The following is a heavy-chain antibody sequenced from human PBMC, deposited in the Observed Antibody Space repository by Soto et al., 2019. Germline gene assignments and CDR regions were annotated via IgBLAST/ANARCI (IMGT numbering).Heavy chain of an antibody. J-gene: IGHJ5*02. CDR3: ARRGGTGDHTNWFDP. CDR2: IYPGDSDT. CDR1: GYKFTSYW. Sequence: EVQLVQSGAEVKKPGESLKISCKGSGYKFTSYWIAWVRQMPDKGLEWMGVIYPGDSDTRYSPSFQGQVTISADKSISTAYLQWSSLKASDTAMYYCARRGGTGDHTNWFDPWGQGTLVTVSS. D-gene: IGHD7-27*01. V-gene: IGHV5-51*01.